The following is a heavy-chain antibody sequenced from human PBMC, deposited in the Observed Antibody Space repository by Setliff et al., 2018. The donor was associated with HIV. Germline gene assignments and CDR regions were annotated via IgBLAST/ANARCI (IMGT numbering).Heavy chain of an antibody. D-gene: IGHD2-2*01. V-gene: IGHV1-24*01. CDR2: FDPEDGEA. J-gene: IGHJ6*02. CDR1: GYTLTELS. CDR3: ARGHCSGTNCYGVDYYGMDV. Sequence: SVKVSCKASGYTLTELSRHWVRQAPGKGLEWMGGFDPEDGEAISAQKFQGRVTMTEDTSTDTAYMELSSLRSDDTAVYYCARGHCSGTNCYGVDYYGMDVWGQGTTVTVSS.